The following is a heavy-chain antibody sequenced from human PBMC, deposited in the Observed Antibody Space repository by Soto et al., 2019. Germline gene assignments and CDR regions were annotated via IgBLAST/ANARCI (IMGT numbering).Heavy chain of an antibody. CDR1: GFTFSSYW. J-gene: IGHJ6*02. D-gene: IGHD1-26*01. CDR3: ARVLSGSYYGYYYYGMDV. V-gene: IGHV3-7*03. Sequence: GGSLRLSCAASGFTFSSYWMSWVRQAPGKGLEWVANIKQDGSEKYYVDSVKGRVTMTRDTSTSTVYMELSSLRSEDTAVYYCARVLSGSYYGYYYYGMDVWGQGTTVTVSS. CDR2: IKQDGSEK.